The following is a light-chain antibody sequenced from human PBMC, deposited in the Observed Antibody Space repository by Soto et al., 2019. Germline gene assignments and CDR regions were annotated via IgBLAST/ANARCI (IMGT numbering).Light chain of an antibody. Sequence: EIVLTQSPGTLSLSPGERATLSCRSSQSVSSSYLAWYQHKPGQAPRLLIYDVSSRATGIPERFSGSGAGTDSTLTISRLEHEDLAEYYCQQYGSSTTFGQGTKVEIK. CDR3: QQYGSSTT. J-gene: IGKJ1*01. V-gene: IGKV3-20*01. CDR2: DVS. CDR1: QSVSSSY.